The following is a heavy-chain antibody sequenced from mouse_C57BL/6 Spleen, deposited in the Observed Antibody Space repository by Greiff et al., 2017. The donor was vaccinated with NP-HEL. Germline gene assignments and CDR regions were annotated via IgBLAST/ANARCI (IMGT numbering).Heavy chain of an antibody. Sequence: QVQLQQSGAELARPGASVKLSCKASGYTFTSYGISWVKQRTGQGLEWIGEIYPRSGNTYYNEKFKGKATLTADKSSSTAYMELRSLTSEDSAVYFCARYYYGSSHFDVWGTGTTVTVSS. J-gene: IGHJ1*03. D-gene: IGHD1-1*01. CDR2: IYPRSGNT. CDR3: ARYYYGSSHFDV. V-gene: IGHV1-81*01. CDR1: GYTFTSYG.